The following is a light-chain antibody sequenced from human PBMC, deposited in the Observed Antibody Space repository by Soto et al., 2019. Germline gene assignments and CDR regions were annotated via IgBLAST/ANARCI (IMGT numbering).Light chain of an antibody. V-gene: IGKV3-15*01. CDR1: QTGDSRY. CDR3: QQYHNWPA. Sequence: EIVLTQSPGTLSLSPGETATLSCRASQTGDSRYLAWYQQKRGQAPRLLISGAATRATGIPARFSGSGSGTEFTLTISSLQSEDFAVYYCQQYHNWPAFGQGTKVDIK. CDR2: GAA. J-gene: IGKJ1*01.